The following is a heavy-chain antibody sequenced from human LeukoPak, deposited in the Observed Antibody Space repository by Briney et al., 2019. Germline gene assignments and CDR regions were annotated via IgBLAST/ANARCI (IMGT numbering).Heavy chain of an antibody. D-gene: IGHD6-19*01. CDR2: ILENGSNQ. CDR1: GFTFSNYI. J-gene: IGHJ4*02. V-gene: IGHV3-30*04. CDR3: ARVQGGGYRTADY. Sequence: SGGSLRLSCAASGFTFSNYIMYWVRQAPGKGLDWVAVILENGSNQYYADSVKGRFTISRDNSKNTLFLQMNSLRGEDTAMYYCARVQGGGYRTADYWGQGTLVTVSS.